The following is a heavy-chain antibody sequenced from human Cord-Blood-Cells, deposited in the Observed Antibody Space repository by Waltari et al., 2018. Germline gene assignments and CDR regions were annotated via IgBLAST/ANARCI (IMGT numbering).Heavy chain of an antibody. CDR1: GDTFTSCD. CDR2: MNPNSGNT. Sequence: QVQLVLSGAQVRKPGASVKAHCLALGDTFTSCDINLRRQATGQGLEWMGWMNPNSGNTGYAQKFQGRVTMTRNTSISTAYMELSSLRSEDTAVYYCARVGGHYGDFDYWGQGTLVTVSS. CDR3: ARVGGHYGDFDY. D-gene: IGHD4-17*01. J-gene: IGHJ4*02. V-gene: IGHV1-8*01.